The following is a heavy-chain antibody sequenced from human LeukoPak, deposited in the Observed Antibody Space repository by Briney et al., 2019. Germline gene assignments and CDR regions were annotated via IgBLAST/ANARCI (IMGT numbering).Heavy chain of an antibody. J-gene: IGHJ2*01. D-gene: IGHD7-27*01. CDR1: GGSISSYY. Sequence: PSETLSLTCTVSGGSISSYYWSWVRQAPGKGLEWVAYIKQDGSEKHYADSVKGRFTISRDNAKNSLFLQSNSLRVEDTAIYFCARNDWGLGSFWYFTLWGRGTLVTVSS. V-gene: IGHV3-7*01. CDR3: ARNDWGLGSFWYFTL. CDR2: IKQDGSEK.